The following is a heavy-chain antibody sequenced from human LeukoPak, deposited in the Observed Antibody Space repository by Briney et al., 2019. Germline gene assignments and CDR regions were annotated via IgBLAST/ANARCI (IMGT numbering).Heavy chain of an antibody. J-gene: IGHJ4*02. CDR3: AKDIGATLESIDY. CDR2: ISWNSGSI. V-gene: IGHV3-9*01. D-gene: IGHD1-26*01. Sequence: GGSLRLSCAASGFTFDDYAMHWVRQAPGKGLEWVSGISWNSGSIGYADSVKGRFTISRDNAKSSLYLQMNSLRAEDTALYYCAKDIGATLESIDYWGQGTLVTVSS. CDR1: GFTFDDYA.